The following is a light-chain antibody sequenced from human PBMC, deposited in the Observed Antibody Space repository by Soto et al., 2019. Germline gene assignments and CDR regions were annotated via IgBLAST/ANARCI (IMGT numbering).Light chain of an antibody. Sequence: DIQMTQSPSSVSASVGDRVTITCRASQGISSWLAWYQQKPGKAPKLLIYAASRLQSGVPPRFSGSGSGTDFTLAISSLQPEYLATYFCQQANIFPFTFGPGTKVDVK. V-gene: IGKV1-12*01. CDR3: QQANIFPFT. CDR2: AAS. J-gene: IGKJ3*01. CDR1: QGISSW.